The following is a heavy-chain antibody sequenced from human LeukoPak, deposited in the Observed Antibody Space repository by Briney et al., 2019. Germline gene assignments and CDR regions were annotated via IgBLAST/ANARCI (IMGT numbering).Heavy chain of an antibody. D-gene: IGHD5-24*01. J-gene: IGHJ4*02. Sequence: ASVKVSCKASGYTFTGYYMHWVRQAPGQGLEWMGWINPNSGGTNYAQKFQGRVTMTRDMSTSTVYMELSSLRSEDTAVYYCARDRVREMATITDYWGQGTLVTVSS. CDR3: ARDRVREMATITDY. CDR2: INPNSGGT. CDR1: GYTFTGYY. V-gene: IGHV1-2*02.